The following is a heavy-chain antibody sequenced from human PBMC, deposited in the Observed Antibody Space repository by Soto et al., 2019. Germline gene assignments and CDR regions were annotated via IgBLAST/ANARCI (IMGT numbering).Heavy chain of an antibody. V-gene: IGHV4-31*02. J-gene: IGHJ3*02. CDR2: IYYSGST. CDR1: GGSISSGGYY. CDR3: ARDWVVGVGDAFDI. Sequence: SETLSLTCTVSGGSISSGGYYWSWIRQHPGKGLEWIGYIYYSGSTYYNPSLKSRVTISVGTSKNQFSLKLSSVTAADTAVYYCARDWVVGVGDAFDIWGQGTMVTVSS. D-gene: IGHD3-10*01.